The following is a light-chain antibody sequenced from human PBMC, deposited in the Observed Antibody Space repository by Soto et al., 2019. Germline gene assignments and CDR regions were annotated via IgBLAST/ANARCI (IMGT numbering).Light chain of an antibody. V-gene: IGLV2-23*01. Sequence: QSALTQPASVSGSPGQSITISCTGTSSDVGTYTLVSWYQQHPGKAPKLVIYEGNKRPAGVSKRFAGSKSGDTASLTISGLRAEDEADYYCSSYAGANTFYVFGTGTKVTVL. CDR1: SSDVGTYTL. CDR3: SSYAGANTFYV. J-gene: IGLJ1*01. CDR2: EGN.